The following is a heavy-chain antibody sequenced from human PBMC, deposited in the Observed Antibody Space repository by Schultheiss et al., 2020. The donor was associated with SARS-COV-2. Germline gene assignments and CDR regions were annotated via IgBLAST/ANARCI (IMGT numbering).Heavy chain of an antibody. V-gene: IGHV3-9*01. J-gene: IGHJ6*03. CDR1: GFTFDDYA. Sequence: SLKISCAASGFTFDDYAMHWVRQAPGKGLEWVSGISISGGSTYYADSVKGRFTISRDNAKNTLYLQMHSLRAEDTAVYYCAREDYYYYYNMDVWGKGTTVTVSS. CDR2: ISISGGST. CDR3: AREDYYYYYNMDV.